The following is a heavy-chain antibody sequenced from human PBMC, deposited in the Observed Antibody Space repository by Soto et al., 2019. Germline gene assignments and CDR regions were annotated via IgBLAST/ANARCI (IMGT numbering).Heavy chain of an antibody. CDR1: GGSISSSSYY. CDR3: AMGLAYCGGDCYPGGSFDY. V-gene: IGHV4-39*01. Sequence: PSETLSLTCTVSGGSISSSSYYWGWIRQPPGKGLEWIGSIYYSGSTYYNPSLKSRVTISVDTSKNQFSLKLSSVTAADTAVYYCAMGLAYCGGDCYPGGSFDYWGQGTLVTVSS. J-gene: IGHJ4*02. D-gene: IGHD2-21*02. CDR2: IYYSGST.